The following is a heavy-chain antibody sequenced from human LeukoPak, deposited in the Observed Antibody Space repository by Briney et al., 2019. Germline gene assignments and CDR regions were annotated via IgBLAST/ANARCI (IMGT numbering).Heavy chain of an antibody. J-gene: IGHJ3*01. V-gene: IGHV4-59*08. CDR2: IFYSGST. D-gene: IGHD2-8*01. Sequence: SETLSLTCTVSGGSISSSYWSWIRQPPGKGLEWIGYIFYSGSTNYNPSLKSRVTISVDTSKNQFSLKLSSVTAADTAVYYCARRVYYNAFDVWGQGTMVTVSS. CDR1: GGSISSSY. CDR3: ARRVYYNAFDV.